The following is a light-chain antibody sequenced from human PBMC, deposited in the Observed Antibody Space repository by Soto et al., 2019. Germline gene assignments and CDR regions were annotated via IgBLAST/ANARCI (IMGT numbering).Light chain of an antibody. CDR3: QHYGASRVT. Sequence: EIVLTQSPGTLSLSPGERATLSCRASESVTSSQLAWYQQKPGQAPRLLFYAASSRATGIPDRFSGRGSGTDFTLTISRLEPEEFAVYFCQHYGASRVTFAQGTKLEIK. J-gene: IGKJ2*01. V-gene: IGKV3-20*01. CDR1: ESVTSSQ. CDR2: AAS.